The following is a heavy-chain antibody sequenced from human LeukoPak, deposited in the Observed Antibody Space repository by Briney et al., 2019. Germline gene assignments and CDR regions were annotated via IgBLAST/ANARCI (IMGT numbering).Heavy chain of an antibody. CDR3: TRDIGDFVSDF. CDR2: IHYGGTT. Sequence: SETLSLTCTVSGGSIGSGYYWAWIRQPPGKGLEWIGSIHYGGTTHYNPSLQSRVTISADTSKNQFALDLRSVTAAGTAVYYCTRDIGDFVSDFWGQGTLVTVSS. D-gene: IGHD2-21*02. V-gene: IGHV4-39*02. CDR1: GGSIGSGYY. J-gene: IGHJ4*02.